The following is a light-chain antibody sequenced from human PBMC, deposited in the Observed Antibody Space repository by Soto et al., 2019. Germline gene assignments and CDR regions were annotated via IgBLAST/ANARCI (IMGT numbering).Light chain of an antibody. J-gene: IGKJ5*01. Sequence: DFQMTQSPSSLSASVGDRVTITCRATQAIKNFLNWYQQKPGRAPKLLISDASTLQGWVPSRFSRSGSGAHFTFVISSLQPEDVGTYYCQRPDNLPLTFGQGTRLDIK. CDR1: QAIKNF. V-gene: IGKV1-33*01. CDR3: QRPDNLPLT. CDR2: DAS.